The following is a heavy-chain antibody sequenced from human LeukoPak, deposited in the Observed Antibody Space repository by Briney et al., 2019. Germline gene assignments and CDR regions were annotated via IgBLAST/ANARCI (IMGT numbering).Heavy chain of an antibody. V-gene: IGHV3-23*01. D-gene: IGHD3-3*01. CDR3: AKDRSQYDFWSGYYYYGMDV. Sequence: PGGSLRLSCAASGFTFSSYAMSWVRQAPGKGLEWVSAISGSGGSTYYADSVKGRFTISRDNSKNTLYLQMNSLRAEDTAVYYCAKDRSQYDFWSGYYYYGMDVWGQGTTVTVSS. CDR1: GFTFSSYA. CDR2: ISGSGGST. J-gene: IGHJ6*02.